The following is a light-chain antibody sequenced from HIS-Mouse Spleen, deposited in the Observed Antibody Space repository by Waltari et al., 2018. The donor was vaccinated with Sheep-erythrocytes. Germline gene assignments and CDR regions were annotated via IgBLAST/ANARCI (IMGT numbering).Light chain of an antibody. J-gene: IGLJ1*01. CDR2: DVR. V-gene: IGLV2-11*01. Sequence: QSALTQPRSVSGSPGQSVTISCTGTSSDVGGYNYVSWYQQHPGKAPKLMSYDVRKRPSGVPERFSGSKSVNTASLTISGLQAEDEADYYCCSYAGSYNHVFATGTKVTVL. CDR1: SSDVGGYNY. CDR3: CSYAGSYNHV.